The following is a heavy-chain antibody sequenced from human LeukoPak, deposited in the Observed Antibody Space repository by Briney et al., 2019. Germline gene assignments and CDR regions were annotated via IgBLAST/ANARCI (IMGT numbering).Heavy chain of an antibody. J-gene: IGHJ3*02. CDR2: IYYSGST. CDR3: ARDCNGSGSYAAFDI. CDR1: GGSISSGDYY. V-gene: IGHV4-30-4*01. Sequence: PSETLSLTCTVSGGSISSGDYYWSRIRQPPGKGLEWIGYIYYSGSTYYNPSLKSRVTISVDTSKNQFSLKLSSVTAADTAVYYCARDCNGSGSYAAFDIWGQGTMVTVSS. D-gene: IGHD3-10*01.